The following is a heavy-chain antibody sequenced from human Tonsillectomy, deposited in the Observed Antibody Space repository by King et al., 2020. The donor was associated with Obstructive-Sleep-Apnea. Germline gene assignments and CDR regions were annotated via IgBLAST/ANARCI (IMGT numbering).Heavy chain of an antibody. D-gene: IGHD2-15*01. Sequence: QLQESGPGLLTPSETMSLTCNVSAGSISSSNYYCAWIRQPPGKGLERIGSISDSGSIYYNPSLKRRVTISVDTSKNLFSLNLRSVTATDTAIYFCARLPWLVVADDYWGQGTLVTVSS. CDR2: ISDSGSI. CDR3: ARLPWLVVADDY. CDR1: AGSISSSNYY. V-gene: IGHV4-39*01. J-gene: IGHJ4*02.